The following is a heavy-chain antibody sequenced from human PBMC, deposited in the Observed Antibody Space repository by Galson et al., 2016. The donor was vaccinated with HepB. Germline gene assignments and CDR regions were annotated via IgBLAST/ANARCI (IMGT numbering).Heavy chain of an antibody. J-gene: IGHJ3*02. CDR3: AREDGRGYCTGGSCLLKDGFDI. Sequence: SLRLSCAASGFTFSRYGMNWVRQAPGKGLEWLSYISSTSSYIYYADSVKGRLTISRDNAKNSLYLQMNSLRADDTAVYYYAREDGRGYCTGGSCLLKDGFDIWGQGTLVTVSA. CDR2: ISSTSSYI. CDR1: GFTFSRYG. D-gene: IGHD2-15*01. V-gene: IGHV3-21*05.